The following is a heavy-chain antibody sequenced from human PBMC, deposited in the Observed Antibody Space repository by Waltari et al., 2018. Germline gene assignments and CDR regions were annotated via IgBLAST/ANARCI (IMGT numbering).Heavy chain of an antibody. V-gene: IGHV4-39*07. D-gene: IGHD3-16*02. J-gene: IGHJ5*02. Sequence: QESGPGLVKPSETLSLTCTVSGVSISTSNYYWGWVRQPPGKGLEWIGAISYGGVSYYNSALGSRGTISLDTSKNPVSLRLASVIAADTAVYYWAGNSGDLSGPWGQGTLVIVSS. CDR3: AGNSGDLSGP. CDR2: ISYGGVS. CDR1: GVSISTSNYY.